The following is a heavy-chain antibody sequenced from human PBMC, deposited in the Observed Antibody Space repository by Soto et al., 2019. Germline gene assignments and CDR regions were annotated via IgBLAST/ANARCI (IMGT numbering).Heavy chain of an antibody. J-gene: IGHJ5*02. V-gene: IGHV4-31*03. Sequence: QVQLQESGPGLVKPSQTLSLTCTVSGGSISSGGYYWSWIRQNPGKGLEWIGYIYYSGSTYYNPSLKSRVPISVDTSKNQFSLKLSSVTASDTAVYYGRRRYSSSWTGWFYPWGQGSLVTFSS. CDR3: RRRYSSSWTGWFYP. CDR2: IYYSGST. D-gene: IGHD6-13*01. CDR1: GGSISSGGYY.